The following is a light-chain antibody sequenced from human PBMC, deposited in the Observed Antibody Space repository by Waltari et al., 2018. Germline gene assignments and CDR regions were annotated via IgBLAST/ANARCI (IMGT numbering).Light chain of an antibody. CDR1: QSVSSS. V-gene: IGKV3-11*01. Sequence: EIVLIQSPATLSLSPGERVTLSCRASQSVSSSLAWYQQKPGQAPRLLIYDASNRATGIPARFSGSGSGTDVTLTISSLEPEDFAVYYCQQRNSWPLTFGGGTKVEIK. J-gene: IGKJ4*01. CDR3: QQRNSWPLT. CDR2: DAS.